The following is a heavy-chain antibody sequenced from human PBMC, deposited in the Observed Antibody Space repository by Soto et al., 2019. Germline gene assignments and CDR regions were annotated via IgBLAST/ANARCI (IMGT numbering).Heavy chain of an antibody. D-gene: IGHD3-22*01. CDR2: IDPNRGGT. CDR1: GDTFSKYY. J-gene: IGHJ5*02. V-gene: IGHV1-2*02. CDR3: TRGHYYYDRRWRWFDP. Sequence: ASLKVSCKSSGDTFSKYYIHWVRQAPGQGLEWMGWIDPNRGGTKYAQNFQGRVTMTRDTSSTTVHMELTRLKVDDTAMYYCTRGHYYYDRRWRWFDPWG.